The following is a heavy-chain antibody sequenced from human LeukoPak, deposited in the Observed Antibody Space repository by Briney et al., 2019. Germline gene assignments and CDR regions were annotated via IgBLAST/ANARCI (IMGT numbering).Heavy chain of an antibody. V-gene: IGHV3-23*01. J-gene: IGHJ4*02. CDR1: GFSFGSYA. CDR2: ISGDGTRT. Sequence: PGGSLRLSCAASGFSFGSYAMTWARQAPVKGLEWVSAISGDGTRTYYADSVKGRFTISRDKSKNTLYLQMDSLRAEDTAIYYCAKGCDVTCYSTFDSWGQGILVTVSS. CDR3: AKGCDVTCYSTFDS. D-gene: IGHD2-15*01.